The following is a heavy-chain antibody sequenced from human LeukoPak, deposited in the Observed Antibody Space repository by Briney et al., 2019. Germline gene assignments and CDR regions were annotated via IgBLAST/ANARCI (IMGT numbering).Heavy chain of an antibody. V-gene: IGHV3-66*01. CDR3: ARDLLAGSYYFDY. D-gene: IGHD3-10*01. J-gene: IGHJ4*02. CDR1: GFTVSSNY. Sequence: GGSLRLSCAASGFTVSSNYMSWVRQAPGKGLEWVSVIYSGGSTYYADSVKGRFTISRDNSKNTLYLQMNSLRAEDTAVYYCARDLLAGSYYFDYWGQGTLVTVSS. CDR2: IYSGGST.